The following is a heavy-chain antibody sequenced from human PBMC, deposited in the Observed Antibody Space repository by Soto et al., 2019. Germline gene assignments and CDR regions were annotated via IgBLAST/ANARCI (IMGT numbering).Heavy chain of an antibody. J-gene: IGHJ4*02. V-gene: IGHV1-18*01. CDR2: ISAYNGNT. Sequence: ASVKVSCKASGYTFTSYGISWVRQAPGQGLEWMGWISAYNGNTNYEQKLQGRVTMTTDTSTSTAYMELRSLRSDDTAVYYCARGYCSSTSCYAVGDYWGQGTLVTVSS. CDR3: ARGYCSSTSCYAVGDY. CDR1: GYTFTSYG. D-gene: IGHD2-2*01.